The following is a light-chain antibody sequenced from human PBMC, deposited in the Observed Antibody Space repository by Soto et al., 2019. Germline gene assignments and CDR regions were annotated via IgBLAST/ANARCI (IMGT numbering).Light chain of an antibody. Sequence: DIQMTQSPSSLSASVGDTVTVTCRASQRIDTFLHWYQQKAGEAPRVLIYAASSLESGVPSRFSASRYGTEFTLTVTGLQPEDFATYYCQQSYKIPITFGQGTRLE. CDR2: AAS. V-gene: IGKV1-39*01. CDR3: QQSYKIPIT. J-gene: IGKJ5*01. CDR1: QRIDTF.